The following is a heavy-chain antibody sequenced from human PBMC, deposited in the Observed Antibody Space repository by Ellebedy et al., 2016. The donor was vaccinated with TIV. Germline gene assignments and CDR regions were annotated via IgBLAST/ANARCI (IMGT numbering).Heavy chain of an antibody. Sequence: ASVKVSCKASGGTFSSYAISWVRQAPGQGLEWMGIINPSGGSTSYAQKFQGRVTMTRDTSTSTVYMELSSLRSEDTAVYYCAILQGPRITMIVVVTEPDFDYWGQGTLVTVSS. CDR3: AILQGPRITMIVVVTEPDFDY. CDR2: INPSGGST. V-gene: IGHV1-46*01. D-gene: IGHD3-22*01. J-gene: IGHJ4*02. CDR1: GGTFSSYA.